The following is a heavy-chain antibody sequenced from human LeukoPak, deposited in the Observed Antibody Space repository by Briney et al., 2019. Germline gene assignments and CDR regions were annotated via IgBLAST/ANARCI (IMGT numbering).Heavy chain of an antibody. CDR2: ISGSGGST. D-gene: IGHD1-26*01. CDR3: ARDTTPFDY. V-gene: IGHV3-23*01. Sequence: GGSLRLSCAASGFTFSDYSMNWVRQAPGKGLEWVSAISGSGGSTYYADSVKGRFTISRDNSKNTLYLQMNSLRAEDTAVYYCARDTTPFDYWGQGTLVTVSS. J-gene: IGHJ4*02. CDR1: GFTFSDYS.